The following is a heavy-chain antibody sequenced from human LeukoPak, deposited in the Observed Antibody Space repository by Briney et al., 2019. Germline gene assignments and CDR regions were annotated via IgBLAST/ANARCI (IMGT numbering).Heavy chain of an antibody. J-gene: IGHJ3*02. CDR2: IFHNGRT. D-gene: IGHD4-17*01. V-gene: IGHV4-30-4*08. Sequence: PSQTLSLTCSVSGASISSGDYYWSWIRQSPGKGLEWMGYIFHNGRTYYNPSLKGRVTMSVDTSKNQFSLKLSSVTAADTAVYYCARVFGYGDYEELGEAFDIWGQGTMVTVSS. CDR1: GASISSGDYY. CDR3: ARVFGYGDYEELGEAFDI.